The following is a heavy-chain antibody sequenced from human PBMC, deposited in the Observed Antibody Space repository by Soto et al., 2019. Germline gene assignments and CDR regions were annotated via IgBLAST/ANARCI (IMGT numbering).Heavy chain of an antibody. V-gene: IGHV3-53*01. Sequence: GSLRLSCAASGFTVSSNYMSWVRQAPGKGLEWVSVIYSGGSTYYADSVKGRFTISRDNSKNTLYLQMNSLRAEDTAVYYCARDRVDGYNYNWFDPWGQGTLVTVS. D-gene: IGHD5-12*01. CDR3: ARDRVDGYNYNWFDP. J-gene: IGHJ5*02. CDR2: IYSGGST. CDR1: GFTVSSNY.